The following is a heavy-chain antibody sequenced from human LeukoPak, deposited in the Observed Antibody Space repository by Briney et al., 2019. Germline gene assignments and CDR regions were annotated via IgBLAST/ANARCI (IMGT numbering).Heavy chain of an antibody. V-gene: IGHV4-59*01. CDR2: MYYSGYSGST. D-gene: IGHD4-23*01. CDR1: GGSISSYY. Sequence: SQTLSLTCTVSGGSISSYYCSWIRQPPGKGLEWIGNMYYSGYSGSTNYNPSLKSRVSISEDKSNSQFSLNLSSVTAADTALYYCAREVTSGCFDIWGQGTMVSVSS. CDR3: AREVTSGCFDI. J-gene: IGHJ3*02.